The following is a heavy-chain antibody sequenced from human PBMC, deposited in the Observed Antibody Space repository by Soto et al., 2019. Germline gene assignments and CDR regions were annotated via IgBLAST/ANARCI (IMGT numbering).Heavy chain of an antibody. CDR2: ISYDGSNK. CDR1: GFTFSSYG. CDR3: ARAFTRVGGTLDNLGY. V-gene: IGHV3-30*03. Sequence: GGSLRLSCAASGFTFSSYGMHWVRQAPGKGLEWVAVISYDGSNKYYADSEKGRFTISRDNSKNTLYLQMNSLRAEDTAVYYCARAFTRVGGTLDNLGYWGQGTLVTLSS. J-gene: IGHJ4*02. D-gene: IGHD3-10*01.